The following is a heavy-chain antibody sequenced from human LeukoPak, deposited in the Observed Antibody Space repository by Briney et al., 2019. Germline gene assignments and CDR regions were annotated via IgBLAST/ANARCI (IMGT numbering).Heavy chain of an antibody. CDR3: AELGITMIGGV. J-gene: IGHJ6*04. V-gene: IGHV3-48*03. CDR1: GFTFSSYE. D-gene: IGHD3-10*02. CDR2: IRSSGSNT. Sequence: GGSLRLSCAASGFTFSSYEMNWVRQAPGKGLEWVSYIRSSGSNTYYADSVKGRFTISRDNAKNSLYLQMNSLRAEDTAVYYCAELGITMIGGVWGKGTTVTISS.